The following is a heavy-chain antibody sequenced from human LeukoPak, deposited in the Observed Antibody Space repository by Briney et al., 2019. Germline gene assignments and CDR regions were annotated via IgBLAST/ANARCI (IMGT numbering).Heavy chain of an antibody. CDR3: TTDRYCSGGSCYSGYYFDY. CDR2: IKSKTDGGTT. D-gene: IGHD2-15*01. V-gene: IGHV3-15*01. CDR1: GFTFSNAW. Sequence: GGSLRLSCAASGFTFSNAWMSWVRQAPGKGLEWVGRIKSKTDGGTTDHAAPVKGRFTISRDDSKNTLYLQMNSLKTEDTAVYYCTTDRYCSGGSCYSGYYFDYWGQGTLVTVSS. J-gene: IGHJ4*02.